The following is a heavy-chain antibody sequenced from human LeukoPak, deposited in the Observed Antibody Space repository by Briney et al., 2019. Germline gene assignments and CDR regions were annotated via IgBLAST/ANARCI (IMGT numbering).Heavy chain of an antibody. Sequence: PGGSLRLSCAASGFTFSSYSMNWVRQAPGKGLEWVSSISSSSSYIYYADSVKGRFTISRDNAKNSLYLQMNSLRAEDTAVYYCARTGPYYGSGHIYYFDYWGQGTLVTVSS. CDR1: GFTFSSYS. V-gene: IGHV3-21*01. J-gene: IGHJ4*02. D-gene: IGHD3-10*01. CDR3: ARTGPYYGSGHIYYFDY. CDR2: ISSSSSYI.